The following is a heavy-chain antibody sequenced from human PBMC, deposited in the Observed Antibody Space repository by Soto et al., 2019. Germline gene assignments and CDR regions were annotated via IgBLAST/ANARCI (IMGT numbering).Heavy chain of an antibody. CDR1: GGSISSYY. D-gene: IGHD6-6*01. V-gene: IGHV4-59*12. Sequence: PSETLSLTCTVSGGSISSYYWSWIRQSPGRGLEWIGYIYYSGSTNYNPSLKSRVTISVDTSKNQFSLKLSSVTAADTAVYYCARMYSRSSTDYYYYYYMDVWGKGTTVTVSS. J-gene: IGHJ6*03. CDR3: ARMYSRSSTDYYYYYYMDV. CDR2: IYYSGST.